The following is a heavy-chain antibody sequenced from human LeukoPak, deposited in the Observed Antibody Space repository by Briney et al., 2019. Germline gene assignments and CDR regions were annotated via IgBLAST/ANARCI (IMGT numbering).Heavy chain of an antibody. Sequence: PSETLSLTCTVSGGSISSSTYSWTWLRLPPGKGLEWIGSIHYDGNTYYKPSLKSRVTISVDTSKIQFSLRLSSATAADMATYYCARHSLNNYGSYYWGQGTLVTVSS. J-gene: IGHJ4*02. CDR2: IHYDGNT. CDR3: ARHSLNNYGSYY. D-gene: IGHD5-24*01. V-gene: IGHV4-39*01. CDR1: GGSISSSTYS.